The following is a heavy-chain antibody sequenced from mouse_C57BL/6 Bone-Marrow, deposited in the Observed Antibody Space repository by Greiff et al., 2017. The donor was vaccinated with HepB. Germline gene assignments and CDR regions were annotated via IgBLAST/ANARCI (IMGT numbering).Heavy chain of an antibody. J-gene: IGHJ3*01. Sequence: VQRVESGAELVRPGASVTLSCKASGYTFTDYEMHWVKQTPVHGLEWIGAIDPETGGTAYNQKFKGKAILTADKSSSTAYMELRSLTSEDSAVYYCTGGGYRFAYWGQGTLVTVSA. CDR2: IDPETGGT. CDR1: GYTFTDYE. CDR3: TGGGYRFAY. V-gene: IGHV1-15*01.